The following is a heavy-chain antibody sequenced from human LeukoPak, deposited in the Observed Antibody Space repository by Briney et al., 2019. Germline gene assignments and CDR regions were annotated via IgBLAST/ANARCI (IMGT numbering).Heavy chain of an antibody. CDR2: ISTNGGGA. Sequence: GGSLRLSCAASGFTFSSYTMYWVRQAPGKGLEYVSAISTNGGGAYYANSVKGRFTVSRDNSKNTLYLQMGSLRPEDMAVYYCARGPWYYFDYWGQGTLVTVSS. V-gene: IGHV3-64*01. CDR1: GFTFSSYT. J-gene: IGHJ4*02. CDR3: ARGPWYYFDY.